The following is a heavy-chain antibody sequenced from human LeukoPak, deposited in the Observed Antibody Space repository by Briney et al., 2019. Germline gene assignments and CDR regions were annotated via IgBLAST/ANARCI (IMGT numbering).Heavy chain of an antibody. V-gene: IGHV3-9*01. CDR2: ISWNSDTR. CDR1: GFTFDDYA. J-gene: IGHJ6*03. Sequence: PGRSLRLSCAVSGFTFDDYAMHWVRQVPGKGLEWVAGISWNSDTRGYVDSVKGRFTISRDNARNSLYLQMNSLRAEDTAVYYCARDSLEVFWDYYYYYYMDVWGKGTTVTVSS. D-gene: IGHD3-3*01. CDR3: ARDSLEVFWDYYYYYYMDV.